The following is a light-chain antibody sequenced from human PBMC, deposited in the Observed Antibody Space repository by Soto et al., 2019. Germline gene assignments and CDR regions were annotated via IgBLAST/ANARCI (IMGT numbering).Light chain of an antibody. CDR2: DAS. Sequence: ETVLTQSPATLSLSPGDRATLSCRASQSVSNSLAWYQQRPGQAPRLLIYDASNRAYGIPARFSGSGSGTDFTLTISSLEPEDFAVYYCQQRTNFYTCGQGTKLEIK. V-gene: IGKV3-11*01. J-gene: IGKJ2*01. CDR1: QSVSNS. CDR3: QQRTNFYT.